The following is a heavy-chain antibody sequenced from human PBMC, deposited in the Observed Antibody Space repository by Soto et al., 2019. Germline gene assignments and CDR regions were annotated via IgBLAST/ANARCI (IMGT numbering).Heavy chain of an antibody. CDR1: GGSISSYY. D-gene: IGHD4-4*01. J-gene: IGHJ6*02. V-gene: IGHV4-59*08. CDR3: ARLSSNYEDYYYYYGMDV. CDR2: IYYSGST. Sequence: SETLSLTCTVSGGSISSYYWSWIRQPPGKGLEWIGYIYYSGSTNYNPSLKSRVTISVDTSKNHFSLKLSSVTAADTAVYYCARLSSNYEDYYYYYGMDVWGQGTTVTVSS.